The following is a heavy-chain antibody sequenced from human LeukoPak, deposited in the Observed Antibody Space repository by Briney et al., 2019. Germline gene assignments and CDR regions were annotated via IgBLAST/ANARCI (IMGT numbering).Heavy chain of an antibody. Sequence: PGGSLRLSCAASGFSFSNYWLHWVRQAPGKGLEWVANIKQDGSEKNYVDSVKGRFTISRDDAKNSLHLQMNSLRAEDTAVYYCARALDVWGQGTTVTVSS. V-gene: IGHV3-7*04. CDR3: ARALDV. CDR2: IKQDGSEK. CDR1: GFSFSNYW. J-gene: IGHJ6*02.